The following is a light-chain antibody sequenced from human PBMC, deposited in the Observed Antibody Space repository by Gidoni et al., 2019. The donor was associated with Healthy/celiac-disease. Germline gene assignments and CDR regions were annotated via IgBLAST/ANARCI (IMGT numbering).Light chain of an antibody. Sequence: DIPLTQSPSSLSASVGDRVTITCRASQTISYYLNWYQQKPGKAPKLLIYAASSLQSGVPSRFSGSGSGTDFTLTISSLQPEDFATYYCQQSYNTRWTFGQGTKVEIK. J-gene: IGKJ1*01. CDR1: QTISYY. CDR2: AAS. V-gene: IGKV1-39*01. CDR3: QQSYNTRWT.